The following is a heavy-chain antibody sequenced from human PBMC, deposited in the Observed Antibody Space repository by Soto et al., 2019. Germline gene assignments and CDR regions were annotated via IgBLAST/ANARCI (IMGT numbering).Heavy chain of an antibody. D-gene: IGHD2-2*01. CDR2: IRSKANSYAT. CDR1: GFTFSGSA. J-gene: IGHJ6*03. Sequence: EVQLVESGGGLVQPGGSLKLSCAASGFTFSGSAMHWVRQASGKGLEWVGRIRSKANSYATAYAASVKGRFTISRDDSKNTAYLQMNSLKTEDTAVYYCTSLGYCSSTSCLHYMDVWGKGPRSPSP. CDR3: TSLGYCSSTSCLHYMDV. V-gene: IGHV3-73*01.